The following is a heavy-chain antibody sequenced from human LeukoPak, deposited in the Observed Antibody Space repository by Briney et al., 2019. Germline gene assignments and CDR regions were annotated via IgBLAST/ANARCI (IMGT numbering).Heavy chain of an antibody. J-gene: IGHJ5*02. Sequence: PGGSLRLSCAASGFTFSSYGMHWVRQAPGKGLEWVAVISYDGSNKYYADSVKGRFTISRDNSKNTLYLQMNSLRAEDTAVYYCAKDIAAAGHGTWFDPWGQGTLVTVSS. V-gene: IGHV3-30*18. D-gene: IGHD6-13*01. CDR3: AKDIAAAGHGTWFDP. CDR2: ISYDGSNK. CDR1: GFTFSSYG.